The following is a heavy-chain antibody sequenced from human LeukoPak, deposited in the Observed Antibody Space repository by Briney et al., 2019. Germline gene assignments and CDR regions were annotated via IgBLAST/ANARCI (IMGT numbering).Heavy chain of an antibody. CDR1: GGSISNYY. V-gene: IGHV4-59*12. CDR3: ARRRGGYCSSTAQCYFDY. D-gene: IGHD2-2*01. J-gene: IGHJ4*02. CDR2: ISYSGST. Sequence: PSETLSLTCTVSGGSISNYYWSWIRQPPGKGLEWIGYISYSGSTNYNPSLKSRVTISVDTSKNQFSLKLSSVTAADTAVYYCARRRGGYCSSTAQCYFDYWGQGTLVTVSS.